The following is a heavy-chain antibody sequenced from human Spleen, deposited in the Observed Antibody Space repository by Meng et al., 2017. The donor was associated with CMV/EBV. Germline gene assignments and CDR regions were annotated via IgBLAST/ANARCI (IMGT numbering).Heavy chain of an antibody. CDR2: ISASSDYI. J-gene: IGHJ4*02. CDR1: GFTFSSYS. Sequence: GESLKISCAASGFTFSSYSMNWVRQAPGKGLKWVSSISASSDYIYYADSVKGRFTVSRDNAKNSLYLQMNSLRAEDTAVYYCARDNIIGYCSSTSCRDYWGQGTLVTVSS. D-gene: IGHD2-2*01. V-gene: IGHV3-21*04. CDR3: ARDNIIGYCSSTSCRDY.